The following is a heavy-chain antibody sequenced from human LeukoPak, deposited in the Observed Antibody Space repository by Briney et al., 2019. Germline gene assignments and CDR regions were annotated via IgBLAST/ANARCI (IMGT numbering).Heavy chain of an antibody. CDR3: ARDLYCSSTSCPYDY. CDR2: ISGSGGST. J-gene: IGHJ4*02. CDR1: GFTFSSYS. V-gene: IGHV3-21*01. D-gene: IGHD2-2*01. Sequence: GGSLRLSCAASGFTFSSYSMNWVRQAPGKGLEWVSAISGSGGSTYYADSVKGRFTISRDNAKNSLYLQMNSLRAEDTAVYYCARDLYCSSTSCPYDYWGQGTLVTVSS.